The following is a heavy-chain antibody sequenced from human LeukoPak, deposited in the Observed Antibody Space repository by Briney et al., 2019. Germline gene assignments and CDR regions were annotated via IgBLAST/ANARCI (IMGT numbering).Heavy chain of an antibody. D-gene: IGHD1-7*01. CDR2: IYYSGST. CDR1: GGSISSYY. J-gene: IGHJ5*02. Sequence: PSETLSLTCTVSGGSISSYYWSWIRQPPGKGLEWIGYIYYSGSTYYNPSLKSRVTISVDTSKNQFSLKLSSVTAADTAVYYCATQSPITGTTGYWFDPWGQGTLVTVSS. V-gene: IGHV4-59*06. CDR3: ATQSPITGTTGYWFDP.